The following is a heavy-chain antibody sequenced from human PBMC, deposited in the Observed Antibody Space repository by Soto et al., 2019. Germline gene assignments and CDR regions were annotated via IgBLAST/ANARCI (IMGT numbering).Heavy chain of an antibody. CDR3: ARRYGSCFDY. CDR2: LHYGGNG. Sequence: SETLSLTCTVSGGSISNYYCSWFRQPPGEGLEWIEVLHYGGNGDYNPSLRSRVSMSVDTSKNQFSLRLSSVTAADTAVYYCARRYGSCFDYWGQGTLVTVSS. V-gene: IGHV4-59*08. CDR1: GGSISNYY. J-gene: IGHJ4*02. D-gene: IGHD5-18*01.